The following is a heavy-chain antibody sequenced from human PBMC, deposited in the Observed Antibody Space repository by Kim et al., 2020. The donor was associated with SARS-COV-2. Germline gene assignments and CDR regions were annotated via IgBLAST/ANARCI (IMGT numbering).Heavy chain of an antibody. CDR2: INTNTGSP. CDR3: ARDDRGDSSGFYYDY. Sequence: ASVKVSCQTSGYTFTTYAMNWVRQAPGQGLEWMGWINTNTGSPTYAQGFTGRFVFSLDTSVSTAYLQISSLEAEDTAVYYCARDDRGDSSGFYYDYWGQGTLVTVSS. D-gene: IGHD3-22*01. J-gene: IGHJ4*02. CDR1: GYTFTTYA. V-gene: IGHV7-4-1*02.